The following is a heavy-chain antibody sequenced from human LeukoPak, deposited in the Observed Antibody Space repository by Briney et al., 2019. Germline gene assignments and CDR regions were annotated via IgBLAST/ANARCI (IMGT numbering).Heavy chain of an antibody. CDR1: GYSISSGYY. Sequence: PSETLSLTCAVSGYSISSGYYWGWIRQPPGKGLGWIGSIYHSGSTYYNPSLKSRVTISVDTSKNQFSLKLSSVTAADTAVYYCARLGYCSSTGCFPWGQGTLVTVSS. V-gene: IGHV4-38-2*01. J-gene: IGHJ5*02. CDR2: IYHSGST. D-gene: IGHD2-2*01. CDR3: ARLGYCSSTGCFP.